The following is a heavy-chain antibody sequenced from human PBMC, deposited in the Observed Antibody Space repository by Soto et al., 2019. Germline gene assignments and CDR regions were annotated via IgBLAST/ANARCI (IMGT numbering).Heavy chain of an antibody. Sequence: PSETLSLTCAVYGGSFSGYYCSWIRQPPGKGLGWIGEINHSGSTNYNPSPKSRVTISVDTSKNQFSLKLSSVTAADTAVYYCARGRSYQLLYSFCVETKNWFDPWGQGTLVTVSS. CDR3: ARGRSYQLLYSFCVETKNWFDP. CDR2: INHSGST. J-gene: IGHJ5*02. D-gene: IGHD2-2*02. CDR1: GGSFSGYY. V-gene: IGHV4-34*01.